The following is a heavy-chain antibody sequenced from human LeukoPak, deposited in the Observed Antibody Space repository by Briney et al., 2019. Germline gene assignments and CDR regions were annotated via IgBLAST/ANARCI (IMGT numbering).Heavy chain of an antibody. D-gene: IGHD3-22*01. J-gene: IGHJ4*02. CDR2: IKQDGSEK. CDR3: ARVTGYMIEDYFDY. Sequence: GGSLRLSCAASAFTFSSYWMSWVRQAPGKGLEWVANIKQDGSEKYYVDSVKGRFTISRDNAKNSLYLQMNSLRAEDTAVYYCARVTGYMIEDYFDYWGQGTLVTVSS. CDR1: AFTFSSYW. V-gene: IGHV3-7*01.